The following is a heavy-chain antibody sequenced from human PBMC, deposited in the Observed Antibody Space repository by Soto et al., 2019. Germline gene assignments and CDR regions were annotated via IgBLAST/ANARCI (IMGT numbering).Heavy chain of an antibody. V-gene: IGHV3-21*01. Sequence: EVQLVESGGGLVKPGGSLRLSCAASGFTFSSYSMNWVRQAPGKGLEGVSSISRSSSHIYYADSVKGRFTISRDNAKNSLYLQMNSLRAEDTAVYYCSRGGVYYYYMDVWGKGTTVTVSS. CDR1: GFTFSSYS. CDR3: SRGGVYYYYMDV. CDR2: ISRSSSHI. D-gene: IGHD3-10*01. J-gene: IGHJ6*03.